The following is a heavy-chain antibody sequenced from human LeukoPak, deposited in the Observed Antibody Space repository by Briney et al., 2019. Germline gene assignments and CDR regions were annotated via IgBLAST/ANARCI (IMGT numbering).Heavy chain of an antibody. CDR2: ISGSGGST. CDR1: GFTFRSYA. CDR3: AKSVGSGSYYNNDC. D-gene: IGHD3-10*01. V-gene: IGHV3-23*01. J-gene: IGHJ4*02. Sequence: GGSPRLSCAASGFTFRSYAMSWVRQAPGKGLEWVSGISGSGGSTYYTDSVKGRFTISRDNSNNTAYLQMNSLRAEDTAVYYCAKSVGSGSYYNNDCWGQGTLVTVSS.